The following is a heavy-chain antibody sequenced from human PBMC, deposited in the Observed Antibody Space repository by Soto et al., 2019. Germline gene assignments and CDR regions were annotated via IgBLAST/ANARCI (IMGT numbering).Heavy chain of an antibody. V-gene: IGHV4-59*01. CDR3: ARDDREFDAFDI. Sequence: SETLSLTCTVSGGSISSYYWSWIRQPPGKGLEWIGYIYYSGSTNYNPSLKSRVTISVDTSKNQFSLKLSSVTAADTAVYYCARDDREFDAFDIWGRGKMVTVSS. CDR2: IYYSGST. CDR1: GGSISSYY. J-gene: IGHJ3*02.